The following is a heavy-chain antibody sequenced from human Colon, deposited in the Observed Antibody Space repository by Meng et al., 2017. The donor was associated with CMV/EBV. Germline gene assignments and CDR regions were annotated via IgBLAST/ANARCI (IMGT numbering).Heavy chain of an antibody. V-gene: IGHV1-2*02. D-gene: IGHD5-18*01. CDR1: GYTFTGYY. J-gene: IGHJ4*02. Sequence: ASVKVSCKTSGYTFTGYYLHWMRQAPGQGLEWMGWIHPNSGDTKYAQRFQGRVTMTRDTSISTAYMELAGLISDDTAVYYCARGGTIGYSYAIDYWGQGTLVTVSS. CDR3: ARGGTIGYSYAIDY. CDR2: IHPNSGDT.